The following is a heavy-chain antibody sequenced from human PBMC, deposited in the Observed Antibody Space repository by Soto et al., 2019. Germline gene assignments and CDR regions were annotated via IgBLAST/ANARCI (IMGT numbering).Heavy chain of an antibody. CDR3: ARVWGSYKAPSGGAGFEP. Sequence: ASVKVSCKTSGYSFTSNAITRVRQAPGQGREWMGWISTYSGDPNYAQKFQGRVTMTTDTSTNTAYMELRNLRSDDTAVYYCARVWGSYKAPSGGAGFEPWGQGTLVPVSS. V-gene: IGHV1-18*04. CDR2: ISTYSGDP. D-gene: IGHD3-16*01. J-gene: IGHJ5*02. CDR1: GYSFTSNA.